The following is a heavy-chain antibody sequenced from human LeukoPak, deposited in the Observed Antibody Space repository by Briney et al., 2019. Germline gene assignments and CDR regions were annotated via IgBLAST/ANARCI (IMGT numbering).Heavy chain of an antibody. V-gene: IGHV3-23*01. J-gene: IGHJ4*02. CDR1: RFTFSSYA. CDR2: ISSTDVAT. D-gene: IGHD6-13*01. CDR3: AKGSSSWYTYYYFDY. Sequence: GGSLRLSCAASRFTFSSYAISWVRQAPGKGLEWVSTISSTDVATYYADSVKGRFTISRDNSKNTVYLQMNSMRAEDTAVYYCAKGSSSWYTYYYFDYWGQGTLVTVSS.